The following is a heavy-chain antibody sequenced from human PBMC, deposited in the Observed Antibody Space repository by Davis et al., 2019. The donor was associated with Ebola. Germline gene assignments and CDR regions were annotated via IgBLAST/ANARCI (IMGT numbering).Heavy chain of an antibody. V-gene: IGHV4-59*01. D-gene: IGHD6-13*01. Sequence: MPSETLSLTCTVSGGPISSNYWSWIRQPPGKGLEWIGYISYSGSTNYNPSLNSRVTISADTSKNQFSLRLRSVTAADTAVYYCARWGSSTWYRTLDFWGQGTLVTVSS. J-gene: IGHJ4*02. CDR1: GGPISSNY. CDR3: ARWGSSTWYRTLDF. CDR2: ISYSGST.